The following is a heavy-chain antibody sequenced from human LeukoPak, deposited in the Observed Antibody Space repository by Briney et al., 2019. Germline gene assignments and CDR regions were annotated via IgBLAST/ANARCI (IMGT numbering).Heavy chain of an antibody. CDR2: TRYDGNDK. CDR3: AKDCGDLLLYANDAFDI. CDR1: GFTFSSYG. Sequence: GGSLRLSCAASGFTFSSYGMHWVRQAPGKGLEWVALTRYDGNDKYYADSVKGRFTISRDNSKNTLYLQMNSLRAEDTAVYYCAKDCGDLLLYANDAFDIWGQGTLVTVSS. V-gene: IGHV3-30*02. D-gene: IGHD2-2*02. J-gene: IGHJ3*02.